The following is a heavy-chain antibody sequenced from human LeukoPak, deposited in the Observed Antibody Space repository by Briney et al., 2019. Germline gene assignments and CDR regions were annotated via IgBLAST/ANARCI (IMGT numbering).Heavy chain of an antibody. Sequence: SETLSLTCTVSGGSISSGDYYWSWIRQPPGEGLEWIGYIYYSGSTYYNPSLKSRVTISVDTSKNQFSLKLSSVTAADTAVYYCARADYCGGDCVDAFDIWGQGTMVTVSS. D-gene: IGHD2-21*01. CDR1: GGSISSGDYY. CDR3: ARADYCGGDCVDAFDI. J-gene: IGHJ3*02. V-gene: IGHV4-30-4*08. CDR2: IYYSGST.